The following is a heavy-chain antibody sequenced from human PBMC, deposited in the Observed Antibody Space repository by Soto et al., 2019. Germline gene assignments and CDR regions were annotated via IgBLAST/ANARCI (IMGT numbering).Heavy chain of an antibody. V-gene: IGHV4-39*01. D-gene: IGHD3-10*01. CDR3: AGGFGELPSWFDP. CDR2: IYYSGST. Sequence: SETLSLTCTVSGGSISSSSYYWGWIRQPPGKGLEWIGSIYYSGSTYYNPSLKSRVTISVDTSKNQFSLKLSSVTAADTAVYYCAGGFGELPSWFDPWGQGTLVTVSS. J-gene: IGHJ5*02. CDR1: GGSISSSSYY.